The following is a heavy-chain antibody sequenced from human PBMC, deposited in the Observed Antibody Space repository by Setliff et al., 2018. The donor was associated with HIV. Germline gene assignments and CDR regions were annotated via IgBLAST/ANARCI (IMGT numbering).Heavy chain of an antibody. D-gene: IGHD3-9*01. CDR1: GYSITSGYS. Sequence: SETLSLTCAVSGYSITSGYSWCWIRQSPGKGLEWIGNAYHSGRTYYNPSLKSRVAMSIDTSKNQFSLRLTSVTAADTAVYYCARALPHYDILTGYYRGAFDIWGQGTMVTFSS. V-gene: IGHV4-38-2*01. J-gene: IGHJ3*02. CDR3: ARALPHYDILTGYYRGAFDI. CDR2: AYHSGRT.